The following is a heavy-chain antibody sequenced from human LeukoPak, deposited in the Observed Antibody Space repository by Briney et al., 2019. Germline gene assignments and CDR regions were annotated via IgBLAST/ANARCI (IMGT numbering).Heavy chain of an antibody. CDR3: VRDCSSTSCSNWFDP. D-gene: IGHD2-2*01. Sequence: SVKVSCKASGGTFSSYAIGWVRQAPGQGLEWMGGIIPIFGTANYAQKFQGRVTITADESTSTAYMELSSLRSEDTAVYYCVRDCSSTSCSNWFDPWGQGTLVTVFS. CDR2: IIPIFGTA. CDR1: GGTFSSYA. V-gene: IGHV1-69*13. J-gene: IGHJ5*02.